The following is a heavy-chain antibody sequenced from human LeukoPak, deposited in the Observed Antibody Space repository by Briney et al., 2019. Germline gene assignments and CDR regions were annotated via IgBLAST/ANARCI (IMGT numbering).Heavy chain of an antibody. D-gene: IGHD2-2*01. CDR3: AMIVVVPAAIPYWYFDL. CDR1: GYSISGGYY. CDR2: IYHSGST. Sequence: SETLSLTCAVSGYSISGGYYWGWIRQPPGKGLEWIGSIYHSGSTYYNPSLKSRVTISVDTSKNQFSLKLSSVTAADTAVYYCAMIVVVPAAIPYWYFDLWGRGTLVTVSS. J-gene: IGHJ2*01. V-gene: IGHV4-38-2*01.